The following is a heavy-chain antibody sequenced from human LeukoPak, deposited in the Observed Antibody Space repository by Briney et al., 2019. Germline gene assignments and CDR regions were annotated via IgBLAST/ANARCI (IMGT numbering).Heavy chain of an antibody. CDR1: GYIFNWYW. Sequence: GGSLRLSCAASGYIFNWYWMHWVRQAPGKGLVWVSRINIDGSQTSYADSVKGRFTISRDNARDTLYLQMNSLRVEDTAVYYCTKDLTGEVDSWGQGTLVTVSS. CDR3: TKDLTGEVDS. V-gene: IGHV3-74*01. J-gene: IGHJ4*02. D-gene: IGHD7-27*01. CDR2: INIDGSQT.